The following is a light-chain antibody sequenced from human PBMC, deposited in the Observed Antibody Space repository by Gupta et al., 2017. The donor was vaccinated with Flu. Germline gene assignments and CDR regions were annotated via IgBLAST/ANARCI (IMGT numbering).Light chain of an antibody. Sequence: VLTPSPLSLAVTPGEPASISCRSSQSLLYKNGKNYLDWYLKKPGQSPQLLIYMGSNRAPGVPDRFSGSGSGTDFTLKIGRVGAEDVGVYYCMQGLQIPRTFGQGTKVELK. J-gene: IGKJ1*01. CDR2: MGS. CDR1: QSLLYKNGKNY. CDR3: MQGLQIPRT. V-gene: IGKV2-28*01.